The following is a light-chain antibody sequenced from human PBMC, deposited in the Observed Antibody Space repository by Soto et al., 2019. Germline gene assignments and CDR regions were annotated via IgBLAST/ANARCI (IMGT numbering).Light chain of an antibody. CDR1: QSISSW. V-gene: IGKV1-5*01. J-gene: IGKJ1*01. Sequence: DIQMTQSPSILSASVGDRVTITCRASQSISSWLAWYQQKPGKAPNLLIYDASALPRGVPSRFSGSGSGTKFTLTIASLQPDDFATYYCQQYENFSGTFGPGTKVDIK. CDR2: DAS. CDR3: QQYENFSGT.